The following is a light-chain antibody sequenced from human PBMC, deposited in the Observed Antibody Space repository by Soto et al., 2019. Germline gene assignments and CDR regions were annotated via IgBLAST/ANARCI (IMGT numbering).Light chain of an antibody. CDR2: GAS. CDR1: QSVSKY. V-gene: IGKV3-20*01. J-gene: IGKJ1*01. Sequence: EMVLAQAGGTLALSPGEGATLSCRASQSVSKYLAWYQQKPGQAPRLLIYGASSRATGIPDSFSGSGSGTDFTLTISRLEPEDFAVYYCQQYGGSPQTFGQGTKVDIK. CDR3: QQYGGSPQT.